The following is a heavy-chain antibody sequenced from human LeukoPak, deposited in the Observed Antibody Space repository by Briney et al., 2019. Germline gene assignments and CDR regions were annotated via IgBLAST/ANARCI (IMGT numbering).Heavy chain of an antibody. D-gene: IGHD5-12*01. CDR1: GLSFSGQW. V-gene: IGHV3-7*03. J-gene: IGHJ4*02. CDR3: ARLTFSAYDHFDY. CDR2: IKYDGSEK. Sequence: PGGSLRLSCTASGLSFSGQWMNWVRQSPGQGLEWVANIKYDGSEKYYVDSVKGRFTISRNNAKNSLYLQMNSLRAEDTAVYYCARLTFSAYDHFDYWGQGTLVTVSS.